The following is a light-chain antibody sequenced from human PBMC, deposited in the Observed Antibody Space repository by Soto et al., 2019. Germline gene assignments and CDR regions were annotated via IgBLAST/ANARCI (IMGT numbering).Light chain of an antibody. CDR1: HSVSSGY. CDR2: VAS. J-gene: IGKJ1*01. Sequence: VVTKSKGTLSLXPGEXVTLXXRASHSVSSGYLAWYRQKPSLGPSVLIYVASSRATGSPDRFSGSGSGTDLTLTIRRLKSADFAMYYCPVYSWSRTFGQ. CDR3: PVYSWSRT. V-gene: IGKV3-20*01.